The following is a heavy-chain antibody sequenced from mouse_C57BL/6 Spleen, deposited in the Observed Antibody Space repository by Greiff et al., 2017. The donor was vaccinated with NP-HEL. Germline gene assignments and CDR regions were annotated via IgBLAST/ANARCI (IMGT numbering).Heavy chain of an antibody. Sequence: EVQLQQSGAELVRPGASVKLSCTASGFNIKDYYMHWVKQRPEQGLEWIGRIDPEDGDTEYAPKFQGKATMTADTSSNTAYLQLSSLTSEDTAVYYCTTPATRGYWYFDVWGTGTTVTVSS. D-gene: IGHD1-1*01. CDR2: IDPEDGDT. V-gene: IGHV14-1*01. CDR1: GFNIKDYY. J-gene: IGHJ1*03. CDR3: TTPATRGYWYFDV.